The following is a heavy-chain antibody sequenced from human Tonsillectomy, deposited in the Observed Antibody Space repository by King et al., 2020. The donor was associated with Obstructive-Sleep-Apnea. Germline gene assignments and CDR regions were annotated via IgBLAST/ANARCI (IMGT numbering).Heavy chain of an antibody. CDR1: GFTFSAYA. Sequence: VQLVESGGGVVQPGMSLRLSCASSGFTFSAYAIHWVRQPPGKGLEWVAVISHDGNNKYYTDSVKGRFTISRDNSKNTLHLQMNSLRVEDTAVYFWAVGHTITTTTAGGDDDYWGQGTLVTVSS. CDR2: ISHDGNNK. CDR3: AVGHTITTTTAGGDDDY. D-gene: IGHD1/OR15-1a*01. V-gene: IGHV3-30*03. J-gene: IGHJ4*02.